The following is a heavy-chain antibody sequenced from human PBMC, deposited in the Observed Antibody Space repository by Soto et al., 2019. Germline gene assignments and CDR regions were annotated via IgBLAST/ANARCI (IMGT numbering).Heavy chain of an antibody. J-gene: IGHJ5*02. Sequence: QVQLVQSGAEVKKPGASVQVSCKASVYTFTSYGITWVRQAPGQGLEWMGWISAYNGNTNYAQKLQGRVTITTDTSTSRDYMELRSLRSDDRAVYYCASDSPAVDAWGQGTLVTVSS. V-gene: IGHV1-18*01. CDR2: ISAYNGNT. CDR1: VYTFTSYG. CDR3: ASDSPAVDA.